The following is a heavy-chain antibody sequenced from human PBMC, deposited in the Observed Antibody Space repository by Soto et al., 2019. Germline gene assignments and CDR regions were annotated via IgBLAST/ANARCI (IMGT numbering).Heavy chain of an antibody. J-gene: IGHJ4*02. D-gene: IGHD5-12*01. V-gene: IGHV4-34*01. Sequence: SETLSLTCAVSCGSFSGYYWSWIRQPPGKGLEWIGEINHSGSTNYNPSLKSRVTISVDTSKNQFSLKRSSVTAADTALYYCAILPPYSGYPKYYFDYGGQGTLVTVSS. CDR3: AILPPYSGYPKYYFDY. CDR2: INHSGST. CDR1: CGSFSGYY.